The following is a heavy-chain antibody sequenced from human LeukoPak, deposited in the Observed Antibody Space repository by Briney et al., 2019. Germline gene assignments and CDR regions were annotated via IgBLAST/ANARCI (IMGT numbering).Heavy chain of an antibody. CDR2: ISYDGSNK. Sequence: GGSLRLSCAASGFTFSTHGMHWVRQAPGKGLEWVAVISYDGSNKYYADSVKGRFTISRDNSKNSLYLQMNSLRAEDTAVYYCARAAGDEIVVAAIHLDYWGQGTLVTVSS. V-gene: IGHV3-30*03. J-gene: IGHJ4*02. D-gene: IGHD2-21*02. CDR1: GFTFSTHG. CDR3: ARAAGDEIVVAAIHLDY.